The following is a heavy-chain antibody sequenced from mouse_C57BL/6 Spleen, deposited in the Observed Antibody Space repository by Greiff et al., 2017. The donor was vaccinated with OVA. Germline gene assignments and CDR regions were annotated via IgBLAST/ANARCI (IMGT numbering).Heavy chain of an antibody. J-gene: IGHJ4*01. CDR3: ARQRGLYYAMDY. Sequence: DVKLQESGGGLVQPGGSLKLSCAASGFTFSDYYMYWVRQTPEKRLEWVAYISNGGGSTYYPDTVKGRFTISRDNAKNTLYLQMSRLKSEDTAMYYCARQRGLYYAMDYWGQGTSVTVSS. D-gene: IGHD2-13*01. CDR2: ISNGGGST. V-gene: IGHV5-12*01. CDR1: GFTFSDYY.